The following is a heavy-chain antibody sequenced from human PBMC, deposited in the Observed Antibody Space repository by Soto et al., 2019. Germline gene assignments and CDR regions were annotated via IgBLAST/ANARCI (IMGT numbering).Heavy chain of an antibody. D-gene: IGHD3-10*01. CDR3: ARQGGVGADDAFDI. Sequence: GESLKISCKGSEYSFTSYWISWVRQMPGKGLEWMGRIDPSDSYTNYSPSFQGHVTISADKSISTAYLQWSSLRASDTAMYYCARQGGVGADDAFDIWGQGTMVTVSS. V-gene: IGHV5-10-1*01. CDR2: IDPSDSYT. J-gene: IGHJ3*02. CDR1: EYSFTSYW.